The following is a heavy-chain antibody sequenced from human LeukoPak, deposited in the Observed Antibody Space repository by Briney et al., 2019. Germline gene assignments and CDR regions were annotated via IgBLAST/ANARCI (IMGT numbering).Heavy chain of an antibody. Sequence: ASVKVSCKASGYTFTGYYMHWVRQAPGQGLEWMGWINPNSGGTNYAQKFQGRVTMTRDTSISTAYMELSRLRSDDTAVYYCARDSGGSRYYFDYWGQGTLVTVSS. CDR1: GYTFTGYY. V-gene: IGHV1-2*02. CDR3: ARDSGGSRYYFDY. J-gene: IGHJ4*02. CDR2: INPNSGGT. D-gene: IGHD2-15*01.